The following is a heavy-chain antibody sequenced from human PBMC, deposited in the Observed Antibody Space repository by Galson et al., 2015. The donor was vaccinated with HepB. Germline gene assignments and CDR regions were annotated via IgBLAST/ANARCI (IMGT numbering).Heavy chain of an antibody. CDR3: AGNYYGSGSYHNAFDI. CDR2: IDPSGGTT. D-gene: IGHD3-10*01. Sequence: SVKVSCKASGYTFTSYHMHWVRQAPGQGLEWMGIIDPSGGTTSYAQRLQGRVTMTRDTSTSTVYMELSSLRSEDTAVYYCAGNYYGSGSYHNAFDIWGQGTMVTVSS. V-gene: IGHV1-46*04. J-gene: IGHJ3*02. CDR1: GYTFTSYH.